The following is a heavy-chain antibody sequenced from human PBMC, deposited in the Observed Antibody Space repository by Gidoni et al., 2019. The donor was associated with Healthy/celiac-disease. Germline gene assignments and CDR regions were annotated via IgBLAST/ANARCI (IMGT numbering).Heavy chain of an antibody. J-gene: IGHJ4*02. CDR1: GGSISSSSYN. V-gene: IGHV4-39*01. CDR2: IYYSGST. Sequence: QLQLQESGPGLVKPPGTLSLTCPASGGSISSSSYNWCWFPQPPGKGLEWIGIIYYSGSTYYNPSLKSRFTISVDTSKNQFSLKLSSVTAADTAVYYCAKWPLGVGNYWGQGTLVTVSS. D-gene: IGHD3-16*01. CDR3: AKWPLGVGNY.